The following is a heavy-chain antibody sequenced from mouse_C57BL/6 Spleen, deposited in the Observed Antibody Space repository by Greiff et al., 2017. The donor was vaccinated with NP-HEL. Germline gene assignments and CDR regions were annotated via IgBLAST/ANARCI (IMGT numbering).Heavy chain of an antibody. CDR1: GYTITSGYY. CDR3: ARWHDYDGDWYFDV. Sequence: ESGPGLVKPSQSLSLTCSVTGYTITSGYYWNWIRQFPGNKLEWMGYISYDGSNNYNPSLKNRISITRDTSKNQFFLKLNSVTTEDTATYYCARWHDYDGDWYFDVWGTGTTVTVSS. D-gene: IGHD2-4*01. CDR2: ISYDGSN. V-gene: IGHV3-6*01. J-gene: IGHJ1*03.